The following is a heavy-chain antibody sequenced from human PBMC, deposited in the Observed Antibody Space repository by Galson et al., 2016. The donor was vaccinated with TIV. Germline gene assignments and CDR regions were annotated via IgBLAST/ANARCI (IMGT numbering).Heavy chain of an antibody. Sequence: SETLSLTCTVSGGSINSYYWSWIRQPPGKGLEWIGYIFYSGTTNYNPPLESRVTISLGTSKNQFSLKLSSVTAADTALYYCARGRSTTAAGTPFDYWGQGTLVTVSS. CDR2: IFYSGTT. CDR1: GGSINSYY. J-gene: IGHJ4*02. CDR3: ARGRSTTAAGTPFDY. D-gene: IGHD6-13*01. V-gene: IGHV4-59*01.